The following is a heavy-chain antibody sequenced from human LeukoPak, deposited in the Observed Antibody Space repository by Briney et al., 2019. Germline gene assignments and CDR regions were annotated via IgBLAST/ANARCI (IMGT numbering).Heavy chain of an antibody. CDR2: IKTNTGNP. J-gene: IGHJ3*02. CDR1: GYTFTSYA. D-gene: IGHD2-15*01. Sequence: ASVQVSCKASGYTFTSYAMNWVRQAPGQGLEWMGWIKTNTGNPTYAQGFTGRFVFSLDTSVSTAYLQISSLKAEDTAVYYCAPLGYCSGGSCQDNAFDIWGQGTMVTVSS. V-gene: IGHV7-4-1*02. CDR3: APLGYCSGGSCQDNAFDI.